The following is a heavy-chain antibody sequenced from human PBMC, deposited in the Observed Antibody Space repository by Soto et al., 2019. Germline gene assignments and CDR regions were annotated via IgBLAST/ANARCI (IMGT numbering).Heavy chain of an antibody. J-gene: IGHJ3*02. V-gene: IGHV3-23*01. CDR2: ISGSGGSA. CDR1: GFTFSTYA. Sequence: EVQLLESGGGLVQPGGSLRLSCAASGFTFSTYAMSWVRQAPGKGLEWVSGISGSGGSAYYAESVKGRFTISRDNSKKTLYLQMNSLRAEDTAVYYCAGSSGWYRAFDIWGQGTMVTVSS. CDR3: AGSSGWYRAFDI. D-gene: IGHD6-19*01.